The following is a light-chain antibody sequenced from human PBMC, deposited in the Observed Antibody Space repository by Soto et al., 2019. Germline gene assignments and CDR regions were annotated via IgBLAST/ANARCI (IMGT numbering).Light chain of an antibody. CDR3: VSYTTSASYV. CDR1: SSDVGGYNY. CDR2: DIN. J-gene: IGLJ1*01. Sequence: QSALTQPRSVSGSPGQSVTISCTGTSSDVGGYNYVSWYQQYPAKAPKLMIYDINNRPSGVSNRFSGSKSGNTASLTISGLQAEDEADYYCVSYTTSASYVFGTGTKLTVL. V-gene: IGLV2-11*01.